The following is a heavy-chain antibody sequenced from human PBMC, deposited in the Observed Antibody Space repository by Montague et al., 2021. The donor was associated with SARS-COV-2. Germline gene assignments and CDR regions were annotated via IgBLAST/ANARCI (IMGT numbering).Heavy chain of an antibody. CDR3: VRVLDNRVRDY. CDR1: GGSIGSYY. CDR2: ISHSGST. D-gene: IGHD3/OR15-3a*01. V-gene: IGHV4-34*01. J-gene: IGHJ4*02. Sequence: SETLSLTCSVSGGSIGSYYWSWIRQPPGKGLEWIGEISHSGSTNYNPSLKSRVTISIDTSKNQFSLKLSSVTAADTAVYYCVRVLDNRVRDYWGQGTLVTVSS.